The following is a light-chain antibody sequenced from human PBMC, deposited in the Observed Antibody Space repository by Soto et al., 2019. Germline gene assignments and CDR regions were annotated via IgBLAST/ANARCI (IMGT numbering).Light chain of an antibody. CDR2: DVA. J-gene: IGLJ1*01. CDR3: VSYTSSTTYV. CDR1: SSDVGGSNF. V-gene: IGLV2-14*03. Sequence: QSALTQPASVSDSPGQSITFSCTGTSSDVGGSNFVSWYQQHPGKPPKLIIYDVANRPSGVSNRFSGSKSGSTASLIISRLQTEDEADYYCVSYTSSTTYVFGTGTKVTVL.